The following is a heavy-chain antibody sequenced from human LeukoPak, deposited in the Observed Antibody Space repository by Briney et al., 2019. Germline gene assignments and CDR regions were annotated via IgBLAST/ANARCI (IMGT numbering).Heavy chain of an antibody. V-gene: IGHV4-59*01. CDR3: ARGIYDTSGYYSLLWFDP. J-gene: IGHJ5*02. CDR2: IHYNGST. Sequence: SSETLSLTCTVSGESIGRYYWSWIRQAPGKGLEWIGYIHYNGSTKYNPSLKSRVTILVDSAKNQFSLKLSSVTAADTAVYFCARGIYDTSGYYSLLWFDPWGRGTLVTVSS. CDR1: GESIGRYY. D-gene: IGHD3-22*01.